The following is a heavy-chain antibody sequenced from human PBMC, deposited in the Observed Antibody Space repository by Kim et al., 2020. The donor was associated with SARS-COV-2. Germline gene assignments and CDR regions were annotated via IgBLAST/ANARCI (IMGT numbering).Heavy chain of an antibody. CDR2: IYYSGST. CDR1: GGSISSGGYY. V-gene: IGHV4-31*03. D-gene: IGHD3-3*01. J-gene: IGHJ4*02. CDR3: ARGRITSFGVVTEFDY. Sequence: SETLSLTCTVSGGSISSGGYYWSWIRQHPGKGLEWIGYIYYSGSTYYNPSLKSRVTISVDTSKNQFSLKLSSVTAADTAVYYCARGRITSFGVVTEFDYWGQRALVTVSS.